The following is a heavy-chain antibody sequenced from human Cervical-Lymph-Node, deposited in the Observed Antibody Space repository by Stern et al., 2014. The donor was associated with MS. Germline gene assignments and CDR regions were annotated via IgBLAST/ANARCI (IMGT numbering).Heavy chain of an antibody. CDR3: ARSSTVTPNAFDI. CDR1: GGSISSGGYS. Sequence: QLQLQESGSGLVKPSQTLSLTCAVSGGSISSGGYSWSWIRQPPGKGLERIGYIYHSGSTYYNPSLKSRVTISVDRSKNQFSLKLSSVTAADTAVYYCARSSTVTPNAFDIWGQGTMVTVSS. J-gene: IGHJ3*02. V-gene: IGHV4-30-2*01. CDR2: IYHSGST. D-gene: IGHD4-17*01.